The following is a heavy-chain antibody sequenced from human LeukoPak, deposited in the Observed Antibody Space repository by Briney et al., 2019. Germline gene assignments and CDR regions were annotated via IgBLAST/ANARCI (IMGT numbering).Heavy chain of an antibody. D-gene: IGHD3-16*02. Sequence: PGGPLRLSCAASGFTFSSYSMNWVRQAPGKGLEWVSSISSSSSYIYYADSVKGRFTISRDNAKNSLYLQMNSLRAEDTAVYYCASTPPPVYVWESYRLDAFHIWAQGTMVTVSS. V-gene: IGHV3-21*01. J-gene: IGHJ3*02. CDR2: ISSSSSYI. CDR3: ASTPPPVYVWESYRLDAFHI. CDR1: GFTFSSYS.